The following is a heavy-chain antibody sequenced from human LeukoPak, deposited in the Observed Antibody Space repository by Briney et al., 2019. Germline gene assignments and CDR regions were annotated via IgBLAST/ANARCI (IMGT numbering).Heavy chain of an antibody. CDR2: INHSGST. CDR3: ARGYYGSGSQNFDY. D-gene: IGHD3-10*01. V-gene: IGHV4-34*01. CDR1: GGSFSGYY. J-gene: IGHJ4*02. Sequence: SETLSLTCAVYGGSFSGYYWSWIRQPPRKGLEWIGEINHSGSTNYNPSLKSRVTISVDTSKNQFSLKLSSVTAADTAVYYCARGYYGSGSQNFDYWGQGTLVTVSS.